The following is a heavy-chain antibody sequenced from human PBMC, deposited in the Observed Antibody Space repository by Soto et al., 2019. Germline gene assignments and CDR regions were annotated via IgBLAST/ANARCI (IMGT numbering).Heavy chain of an antibody. CDR1: GYSFTTYW. V-gene: IGHV5-51*01. CDR3: ARVPTYYYYGMDV. J-gene: IGHJ6*02. CDR2: VYPDDSDT. Sequence: PGESLKISCQGSGYSFTTYWIVWVRQMPGKGLECMGVVYPDDSDTIYSPSFQGQVTISADKSISTAYLQWSSLKASDTAMYYCARVPTYYYYGMDVWGQGTKVTVSS.